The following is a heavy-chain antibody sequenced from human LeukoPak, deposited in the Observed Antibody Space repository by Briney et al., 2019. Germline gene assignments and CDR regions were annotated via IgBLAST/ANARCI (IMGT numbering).Heavy chain of an antibody. Sequence: PGGSLRLSCAASGFTVSSNYMSWVRQPPGKGLEWVSVIYSGGTTFYADSVKGRFTIPRDNSKNTLYLQMNSLRADDTAVYYCAKLKGWYGEGYFDYWGQGTVVTVSS. V-gene: IGHV3-53*01. CDR3: AKLKGWYGEGYFDY. J-gene: IGHJ4*02. CDR2: IYSGGTT. D-gene: IGHD3-10*01. CDR1: GFTVSSNY.